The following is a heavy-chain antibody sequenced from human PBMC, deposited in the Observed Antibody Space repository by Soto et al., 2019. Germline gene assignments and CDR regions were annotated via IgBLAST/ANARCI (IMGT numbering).Heavy chain of an antibody. Sequence: GGSPRLSCAASGFTFSSYDMHWFRQATGKGLEWVSAIGTAGDTYYPGSVKGRFTISRENAKNSLYLQMNSLRAGDTAVYYCARVSRYNCGGDCYSFDYWGQGPLVTVSS. CDR3: ARVSRYNCGGDCYSFDY. CDR2: IGTAGDT. D-gene: IGHD2-21*02. V-gene: IGHV3-13*01. J-gene: IGHJ4*02. CDR1: GFTFSSYD.